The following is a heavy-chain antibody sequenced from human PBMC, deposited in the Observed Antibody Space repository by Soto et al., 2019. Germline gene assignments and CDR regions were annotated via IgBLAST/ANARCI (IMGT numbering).Heavy chain of an antibody. J-gene: IGHJ6*02. CDR2: IYYSGST. CDR3: ARERTQLWLHYYYGMDV. D-gene: IGHD5-18*01. CDR1: GGSISSGGYY. V-gene: IGHV4-31*03. Sequence: QVQLQESGPGLVKPSQTLSLTCTVSGGSISSGGYYWSWIRQHPGKGLEWIGYIYYSGSTYYNPSLKSRVTISVGTSKNRFSLKLSSMTAADTAVYYCARERTQLWLHYYYGMDVWGQGTTVTVSS.